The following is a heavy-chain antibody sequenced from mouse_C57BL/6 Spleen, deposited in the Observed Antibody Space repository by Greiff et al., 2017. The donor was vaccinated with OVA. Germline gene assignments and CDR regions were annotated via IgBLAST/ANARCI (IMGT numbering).Heavy chain of an antibody. CDR1: GFTFSDYG. J-gene: IGHJ1*03. D-gene: IGHD1-1*01. Sequence: EVMLVESGGGLVQPGGSLKLSCAASGFTFSDYGMAWVRQAPRKGPEWVAFISNLAYSIYYADTVTGRFTISRENAKNTLYLEMSSLRSEDTAMYYCARHHYYGSGYFDVWGTGTTVTVSS. CDR3: ARHHYYGSGYFDV. V-gene: IGHV5-15*01. CDR2: ISNLAYSI.